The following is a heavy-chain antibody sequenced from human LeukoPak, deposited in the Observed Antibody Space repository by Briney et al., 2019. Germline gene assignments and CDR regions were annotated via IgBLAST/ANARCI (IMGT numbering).Heavy chain of an antibody. Sequence: GASVKVSCKASGYTFTSYGISWVRQAPGQGLEWMGWISAYNGNTNYAQKLQGRVTMTTDTSTSTAYTELRSLRSDDTAVYYCARVAVGAHDAFDIWGQGTMVTVSS. CDR2: ISAYNGNT. CDR3: ARVAVGAHDAFDI. D-gene: IGHD1-26*01. CDR1: GYTFTSYG. J-gene: IGHJ3*02. V-gene: IGHV1-18*01.